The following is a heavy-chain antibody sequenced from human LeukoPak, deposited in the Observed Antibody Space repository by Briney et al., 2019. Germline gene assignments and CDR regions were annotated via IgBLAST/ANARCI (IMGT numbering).Heavy chain of an antibody. V-gene: IGHV1-18*01. D-gene: IGHD3-22*01. CDR1: GYTFTSYG. Sequence: ASVKVSCKASGYTFTSYGISWVRQAPGQGLEWMGWISAYNGNTNYAQKLQGRVTMTTDTSTSTAYMELRSLRSDDTAVYYCARGGYYDSSGPRRYFDYWGQGTLVTVSS. CDR2: ISAYNGNT. CDR3: ARGGYYDSSGPRRYFDY. J-gene: IGHJ4*02.